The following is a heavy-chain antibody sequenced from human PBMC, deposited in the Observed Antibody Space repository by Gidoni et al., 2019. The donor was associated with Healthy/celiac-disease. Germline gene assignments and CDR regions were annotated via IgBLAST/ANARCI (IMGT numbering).Heavy chain of an antibody. D-gene: IGHD6-13*01. Sequence: EVQLVESGGGLVQPGGSLRLSCAASGFTFSSYSMNWVRQAPGKGLEWVSYISSSSSTIYYADSVKGRFTISRDNAKNSLYLQMNSLRAEDTAVYYCARKAAGGAFDIWGQGTMVTVSS. J-gene: IGHJ3*02. CDR2: ISSSSSTI. CDR3: ARKAAGGAFDI. V-gene: IGHV3-48*01. CDR1: GFTFSSYS.